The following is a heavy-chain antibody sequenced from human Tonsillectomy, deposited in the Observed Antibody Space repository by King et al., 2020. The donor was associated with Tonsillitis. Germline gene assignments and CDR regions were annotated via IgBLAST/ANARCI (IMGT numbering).Heavy chain of an antibody. D-gene: IGHD1-26*01. CDR1: GFTFSNAW. CDR3: RAAGPTSGH. V-gene: IGHV3-15*01. Sequence: VQLVESGGGLVKPGGSLRLSCAASGFTFSNAWMSWVRQAPGKGLEWVGRIKSKTDGATTDYAAPVKGRITISRDDSTTTLYLQMNSLKTEDTAVYYCRAAGPTSGHWGRGTLVTVSS. CDR2: IKSKTDGATT. J-gene: IGHJ4*02.